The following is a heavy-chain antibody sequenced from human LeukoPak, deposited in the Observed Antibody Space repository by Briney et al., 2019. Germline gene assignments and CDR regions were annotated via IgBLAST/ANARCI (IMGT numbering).Heavy chain of an antibody. Sequence: SQTLSLTCTVSGGSISSGGYYWSWIRQHPGKGLEWIGYIYYSGSTYYNPSLKSRITISVDTSKNQFSLKLSSVTAADTAVYYCARAGFGDPQIDYWGQGTLVTVSS. CDR3: ARAGFGDPQIDY. J-gene: IGHJ4*02. CDR1: GGSISSGGYY. CDR2: IYYSGST. V-gene: IGHV4-31*03. D-gene: IGHD3-10*01.